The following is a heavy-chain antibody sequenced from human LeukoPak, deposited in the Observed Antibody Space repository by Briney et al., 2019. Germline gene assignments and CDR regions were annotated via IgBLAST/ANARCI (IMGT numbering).Heavy chain of an antibody. CDR1: GFTFDDYA. CDR3: ARETYSSYFDY. Sequence: PGGSLRLSCAASGFTFDDYAMHWVRQAPGKGLEWVSYISSSSSTIYYADSVKGRFTISRDNAKNSLYLQMNSLRAEDTAVYYCARETYSSYFDYWGQGTLVTVSS. CDR2: ISSSSSTI. V-gene: IGHV3-48*04. D-gene: IGHD6-13*01. J-gene: IGHJ4*02.